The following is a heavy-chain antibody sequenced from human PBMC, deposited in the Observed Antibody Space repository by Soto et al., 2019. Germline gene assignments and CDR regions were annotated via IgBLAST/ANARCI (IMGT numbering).Heavy chain of an antibody. CDR2: IYYSGST. Sequence: SETLSLTCTVSGGSISSYYWSWIRQPPGKGLEWIGYIYYSGSTNYNPSLKSRVTISVDTSKNQFSLKLSSVTAADTAVYYCARVTAVAGGYYYGMDVWGQGTTVTVSS. CDR1: GGSISSYY. J-gene: IGHJ6*02. D-gene: IGHD6-19*01. CDR3: ARVTAVAGGYYYGMDV. V-gene: IGHV4-59*01.